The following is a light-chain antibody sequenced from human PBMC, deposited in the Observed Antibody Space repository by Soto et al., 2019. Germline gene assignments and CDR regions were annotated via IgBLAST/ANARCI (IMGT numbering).Light chain of an antibody. Sequence: VLKKSPVTLSVSTGASATLSCRASQSVGSNLAWYQQRPGQAPRLLIYGASTRATGIPVRFSGSVSGTEFTLTISGLQSEDFGVYLCQQYNNRPPITFGQGTRLEIK. V-gene: IGKV3D-15*01. J-gene: IGKJ5*01. CDR3: QQYNNRPPIT. CDR1: QSVGSN. CDR2: GAS.